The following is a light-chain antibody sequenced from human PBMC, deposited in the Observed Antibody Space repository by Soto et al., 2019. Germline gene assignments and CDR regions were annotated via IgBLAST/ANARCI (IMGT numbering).Light chain of an antibody. CDR2: GAS. Sequence: EIVLTQSPGTLSLSPGERATLSCRASQSVSSSYLAWYQQKPGQAPRLLIYGASSRATGIPDRFSGSGSETDFTLTISRLEPEDFAVYYGQQYCSSSWTFGQGTKVEIK. J-gene: IGKJ1*01. CDR1: QSVSSSY. V-gene: IGKV3-20*01. CDR3: QQYCSSSWT.